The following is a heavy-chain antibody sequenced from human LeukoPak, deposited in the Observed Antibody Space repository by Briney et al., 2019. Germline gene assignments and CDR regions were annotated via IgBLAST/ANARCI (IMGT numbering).Heavy chain of an antibody. CDR2: ISSSGSMK. D-gene: IGHD3-16*02. CDR1: GFTFSDYY. Sequence: NPGGSLRLSCAASGFTFSDYYMSWIRQAPGKGLEWVSYISSSGSMKYYADSVKGRFTISRDNAKNSMYLQMNSLRIEDTALYYCSKDISAGGLDVWGPGTPVTVSS. CDR3: SKDISAGGLDV. V-gene: IGHV3-11*01. J-gene: IGHJ6*02.